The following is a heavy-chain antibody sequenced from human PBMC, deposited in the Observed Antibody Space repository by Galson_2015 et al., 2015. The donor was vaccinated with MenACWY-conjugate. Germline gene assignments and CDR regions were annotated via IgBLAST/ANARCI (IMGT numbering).Heavy chain of an antibody. V-gene: IGHV3-48*02. Sequence: SLRLSCAASGFTFSSYSMYWVRQAPGKGLEWVSYITSSSTTIYYADSVKGRFTISRDNAKNSLYLQMNSLRDEDTAVYYCARDREDYEHVWGTYRPHYFDYWGRGTLLTVSS. J-gene: IGHJ4*01. CDR1: GFTFSSYS. CDR3: ARDREDYEHVWGTYRPHYFDY. CDR2: ITSSSTTI. D-gene: IGHD3-16*02.